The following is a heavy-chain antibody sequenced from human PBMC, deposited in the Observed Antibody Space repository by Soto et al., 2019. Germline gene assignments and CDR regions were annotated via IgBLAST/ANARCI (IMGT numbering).Heavy chain of an antibody. Sequence: PVGSLRLSCAASGFTFSSYGMHWVRQAPGKGLEWVAVIWYDGSNKYYADSVKGRFTISRDNSKNTLYLQMNSLRAEDTAVYYCARMVSRCSSTSCYTHYYYYGMDVWGQGTTVTVSS. CDR2: IWYDGSNK. V-gene: IGHV3-33*01. J-gene: IGHJ6*02. CDR1: GFTFSSYG. CDR3: ARMVSRCSSTSCYTHYYYYGMDV. D-gene: IGHD2-2*02.